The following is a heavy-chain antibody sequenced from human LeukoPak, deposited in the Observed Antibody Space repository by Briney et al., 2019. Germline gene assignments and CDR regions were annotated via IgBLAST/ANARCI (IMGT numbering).Heavy chain of an antibody. J-gene: IGHJ6*04. V-gene: IGHV1-69*06. CDR2: IIPIFGTA. CDR1: GGTFSSYA. CDR3: ARDLKVSRYFDWLSQDYYYYGMDV. Sequence: SVKVSCKASGGTFSSYAISWVRQAPGQGLEWMGGIIPIFGTANYAQKFQGRVTITADKSTSTAYMELSSLRSEDTAVYYCARDLKVSRYFDWLSQDYYYYGMDVWGKGTTVTVSS. D-gene: IGHD3-9*01.